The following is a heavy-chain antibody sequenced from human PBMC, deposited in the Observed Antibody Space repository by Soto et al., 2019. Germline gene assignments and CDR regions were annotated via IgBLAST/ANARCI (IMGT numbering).Heavy chain of an antibody. J-gene: IGHJ6*02. V-gene: IGHV1-69*06. CDR2: IIPIFGTA. CDR3: ARGGKHTAMTHYYYYYGMDV. Sequence: SSVKVSCKASGGTFSSYAISWVRQAPGQGLEWMGGIIPIFGTANYAQKFQGRVTITADKSTSTAYMELSSLRSEDTAVYYCARGGKHTAMTHYYYYYGMDVWGQGTTVTVSS. CDR1: GGTFSSYA. D-gene: IGHD5-18*01.